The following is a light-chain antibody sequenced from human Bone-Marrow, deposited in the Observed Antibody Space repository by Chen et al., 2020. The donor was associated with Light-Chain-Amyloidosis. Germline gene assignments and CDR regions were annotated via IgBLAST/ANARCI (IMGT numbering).Light chain of an antibody. J-gene: IGLJ2*01. Sequence: SYELTQPPPVSVSPGQTARLTCSGDDLPTKYAYWYQQKPGQAPVLVIHRDTERPSGISERFSGSSSGTTATLTISGVHAEDEADYHCQSADSSGTYEVIFGGGTKLTVL. CDR3: QSADSSGTYEVI. CDR1: DLPTKY. V-gene: IGLV3-25*03. CDR2: RDT.